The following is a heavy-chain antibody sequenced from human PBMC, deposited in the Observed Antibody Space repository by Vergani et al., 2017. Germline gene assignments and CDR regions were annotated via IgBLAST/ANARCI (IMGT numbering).Heavy chain of an antibody. CDR2: INPNSGGT. CDR1: GYTFTGYY. D-gene: IGHD2-21*01. J-gene: IGHJ4*02. Sequence: QVQLVQSGAEVKKPGASVKVSCKASGYTFTGYYMHWVRQAPGQGLEWMGWINPNSGGTNYAQKFQGRVTMTRDTSISTAYMELSRLSSDDTAVYYCARGAYCGGDCYSPIDYWGQGTLVTVSS. CDR3: ARGAYCGGDCYSPIDY. V-gene: IGHV1-2*02.